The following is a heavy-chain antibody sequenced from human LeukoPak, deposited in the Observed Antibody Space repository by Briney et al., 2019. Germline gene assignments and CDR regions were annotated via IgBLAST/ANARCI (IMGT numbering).Heavy chain of an antibody. CDR1: GGSISSSSYY. CDR3: ARQSIAVAGIDY. V-gene: IGHV4-39*01. D-gene: IGHD6-19*01. CDR2: IYYSGST. J-gene: IGHJ4*02. Sequence: SETLSLTCTVSGGSISSSSYYWGWIRQPPGKGLEWIGSIYYSGSTYYNPSLKSRVTISVDTSKNQFSLKLSSVTAADTAVYYCARQSIAVAGIDYWGQGTLVTVSS.